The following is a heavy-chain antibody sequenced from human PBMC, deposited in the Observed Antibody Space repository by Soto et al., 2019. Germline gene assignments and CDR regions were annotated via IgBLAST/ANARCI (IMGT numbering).Heavy chain of an antibody. Sequence: SETLSLTCAVYGGSFSGYYWSWIRQPPGKGLEWIGEINHSGSTNYNPSLKSRVTISVDTSKNQFSRKLSSVTAADTAVYYCAGRRYCSSTSCYPNRYYYYYMDVWGKGTTVTVSS. CDR1: GGSFSGYY. CDR2: INHSGST. V-gene: IGHV4-34*01. CDR3: AGRRYCSSTSCYPNRYYYYYMDV. D-gene: IGHD2-2*01. J-gene: IGHJ6*03.